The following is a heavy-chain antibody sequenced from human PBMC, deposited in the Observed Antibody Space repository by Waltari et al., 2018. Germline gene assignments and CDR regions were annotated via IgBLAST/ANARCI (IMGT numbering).Heavy chain of an antibody. J-gene: IGHJ3*02. CDR3: ARAPYYDFWSGYGRGDAFDI. Sequence: QVQLVQSGAEVKKPGASVKVSCKASGYTFTSSDINWVRPSNGQGLGWMGWMNPNSGNTGYAQKFQGRVTMTRNTSISTAYMELSSLRSEDTAVYYCARAPYYDFWSGYGRGDAFDIWGQGTMVTVSS. V-gene: IGHV1-8*01. CDR2: MNPNSGNT. CDR1: GYTFTSSD. D-gene: IGHD3-3*01.